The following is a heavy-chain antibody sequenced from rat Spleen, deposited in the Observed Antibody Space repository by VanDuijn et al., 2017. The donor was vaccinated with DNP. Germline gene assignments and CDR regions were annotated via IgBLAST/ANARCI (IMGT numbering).Heavy chain of an antibody. CDR3: ARLTSGMTAYYFPY. CDR1: GFTFNSYW. J-gene: IGHJ2*01. D-gene: IGHD1-7*01. CDR2: ITTGGGHT. Sequence: EVQLVESGGDLVQPGRSLKVSCVVSGFTFNSYWMAWIRQVPGKGLEWVASITTGGGHTYYRDSVKGRFTISRDNVKSSLFLQMNSLRSEDTATYYCARLTSGMTAYYFPYWGQGVMVTVSS. V-gene: IGHV5-31*01.